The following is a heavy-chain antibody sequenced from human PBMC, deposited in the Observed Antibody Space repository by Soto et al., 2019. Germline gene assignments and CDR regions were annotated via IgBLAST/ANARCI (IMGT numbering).Heavy chain of an antibody. J-gene: IGHJ4*02. V-gene: IGHV3-23*01. CDR2: VRRSGA. CDR3: AKVLTDDNGWYHFDS. CDR1: GVTFSRCT. D-gene: IGHD6-19*01. Sequence: EVQLLESGGGLVQPGGSLRLSCVTSGVTFSRCTMNWVRQAPGQGLEWVSSVRRSGAYYADSVKGRFTISRDNSRSTLYLQMDSLRAEDTAVYYCAKVLTDDNGWYHFDSWGQGTLVTVSS.